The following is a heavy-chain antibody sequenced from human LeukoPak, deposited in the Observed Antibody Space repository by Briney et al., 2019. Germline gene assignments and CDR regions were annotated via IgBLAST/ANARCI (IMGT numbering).Heavy chain of an antibody. CDR3: ARLDTAMVYFDY. CDR1: GGSISSSSYY. V-gene: IGHV4-39*01. Sequence: SETLSLTCTVSGGSISSSSYYWGWLRQPPGKGLEWIGSIYYSGSTYYNPSLKSRVTISVDTSKNQFSLKLSSVTAADTAVYYCARLDTAMVYFDYWGQGTLVTVSS. J-gene: IGHJ4*02. CDR2: IYYSGST. D-gene: IGHD5-18*01.